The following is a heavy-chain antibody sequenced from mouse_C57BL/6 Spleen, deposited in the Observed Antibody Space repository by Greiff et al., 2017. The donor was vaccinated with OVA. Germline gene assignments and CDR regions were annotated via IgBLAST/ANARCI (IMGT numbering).Heavy chain of an antibody. CDR2: INPSNGGT. Sequence: QVQLQQPGTALVKPGASVKLSCKASGYTFTSYWMHWVKQRPGQGLEWIGNINPSNGGTNYNEKFKSKATLTVDKSSSTAYMQLSSLTSEDSAVYYCARSLLYYYAMDYWGQGTSVTVSS. D-gene: IGHD6-5*01. CDR3: ARSLLYYYAMDY. CDR1: GYTFTSYW. J-gene: IGHJ4*01. V-gene: IGHV1-53*01.